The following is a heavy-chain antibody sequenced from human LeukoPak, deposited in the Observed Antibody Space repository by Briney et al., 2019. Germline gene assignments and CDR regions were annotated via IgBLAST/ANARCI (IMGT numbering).Heavy chain of an antibody. CDR3: ARDKKVGYGDYGY. Sequence: ASVKVSCKASGYTFISYGISWVRQAPGQGLEWMGWISVYSGNTNYAQKLQGRVTVTTDTSTSTAYMELRSLRSDDPAVYYCARDKKVGYGDYGYWGQGTLVTVSS. CDR2: ISVYSGNT. D-gene: IGHD4-17*01. V-gene: IGHV1-18*01. J-gene: IGHJ4*02. CDR1: GYTFISYG.